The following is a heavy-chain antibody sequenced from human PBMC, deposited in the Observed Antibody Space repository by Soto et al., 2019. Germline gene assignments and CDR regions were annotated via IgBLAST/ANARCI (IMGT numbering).Heavy chain of an antibody. Sequence: ASETLSLTCTVSGGSISSGDYYWSWIRQPPGKGLEWIGYIYYSGSTYYNPSLKSRVTISVDTSKNQFSLKLSSVTAADTAVYYCARLAGYDFWSGYPFDYWGQGTLVTVSS. V-gene: IGHV4-30-4*01. CDR3: ARLAGYDFWSGYPFDY. CDR1: GGSISSGDYY. D-gene: IGHD3-3*01. CDR2: IYYSGST. J-gene: IGHJ4*02.